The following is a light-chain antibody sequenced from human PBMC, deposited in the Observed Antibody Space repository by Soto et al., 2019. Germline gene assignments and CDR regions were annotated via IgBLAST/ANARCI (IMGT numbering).Light chain of an antibody. J-gene: IGLJ1*01. CDR3: SSYTSTSPIYV. V-gene: IGLV2-14*03. CDR2: DVS. CDR1: SNDIGGHNY. Sequence: QSALTQPASVSGSPGQSITISCTGTSNDIGGHNYVSWYQHHPGQAPKLMIFDVSNRPSGVSNRFSGSKSGNTASLTISGLQAEDEADYYCSSSYTSTSPIYVFGTGTKVTVL.